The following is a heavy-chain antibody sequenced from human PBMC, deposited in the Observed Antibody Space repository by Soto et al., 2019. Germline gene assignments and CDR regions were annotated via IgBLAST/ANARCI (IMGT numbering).Heavy chain of an antibody. J-gene: IGHJ5*02. CDR2: IYWDDDK. V-gene: IGHV2-5*02. D-gene: IGHD1-1*01. Sequence: QITLKESGPTLVKPTQTLTLTCTFSGFSLSTSGVGVGWIRQPPGKALEWLALIYWDDDKRYSPSLKSRLTTXKXTXXNQVVLTMTNMDPVDTATYYCAHTLGNWNSDWFDPWGQGTLVTVSS. CDR1: GFSLSTSGVG. CDR3: AHTLGNWNSDWFDP.